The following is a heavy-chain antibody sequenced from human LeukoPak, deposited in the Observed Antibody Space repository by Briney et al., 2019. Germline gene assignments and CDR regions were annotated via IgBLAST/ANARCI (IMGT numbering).Heavy chain of an antibody. D-gene: IGHD6-13*01. Sequence: SFSDHYMDWVRQAPGKGLEWIGSIYYSGSTYYNPSLKSRVTISVDTSKNQFSLKLSSVTAADTAVYYCARSLIAAAGTYYFDYWGQGTLVTVSS. CDR2: IYYSGST. CDR1: SFSDHY. V-gene: IGHV4-39*01. J-gene: IGHJ4*02. CDR3: ARSLIAAAGTYYFDY.